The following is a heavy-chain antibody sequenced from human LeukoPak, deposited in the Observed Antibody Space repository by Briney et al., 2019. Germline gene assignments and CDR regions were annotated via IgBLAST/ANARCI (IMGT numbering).Heavy chain of an antibody. D-gene: IGHD3-9*01. V-gene: IGHV1-46*01. CDR3: ARDDGRYFDRLGHDAFDI. J-gene: IGHJ3*02. CDR2: INPSGGTT. Sequence: ASVKVSCKASGYTFTSYYIHWVRQAPGQGLEWMGIINPSGGTTGYAQKFQGRVTMTRDMSASTAYMELSSLRSEDTAVYYCARDDGRYFDRLGHDAFDIWGQGTLVTVSS. CDR1: GYTFTSYY.